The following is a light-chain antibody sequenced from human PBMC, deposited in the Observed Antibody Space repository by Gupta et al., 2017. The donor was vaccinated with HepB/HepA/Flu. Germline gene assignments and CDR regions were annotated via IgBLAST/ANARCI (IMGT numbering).Light chain of an antibody. V-gene: IGKV3-11*01. CDR3: QQRNNWPPEST. Sequence: EIVLTQSPATLSVSPGERATLSCRPSQSVSSYLAWYQQKPGQAPRLLIYDASNRATGIPARFSGSGDGADFTLTISSLEPEDSAVYYCQQRNNWPPESTFGQGTKLEIK. J-gene: IGKJ2*01. CDR2: DAS. CDR1: QSVSSY.